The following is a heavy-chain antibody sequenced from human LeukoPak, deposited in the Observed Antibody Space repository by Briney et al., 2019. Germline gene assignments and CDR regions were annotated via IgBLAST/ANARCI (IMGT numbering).Heavy chain of an antibody. CDR2: IIPILGIA. V-gene: IGHV1-69*04. CDR3: ARRYCSGGSCNYGIDY. D-gene: IGHD2-15*01. CDR1: GGTFSSYA. J-gene: IGHJ4*02. Sequence: SVKVSCKASGGTFSSYAISWVRQAPGQGLEWMGRIIPILGIANYAQKFQGRVTITADKPTSTAYMELSSLRSEDTAVYYCARRYCSGGSCNYGIDYWGQGTLVTVSS.